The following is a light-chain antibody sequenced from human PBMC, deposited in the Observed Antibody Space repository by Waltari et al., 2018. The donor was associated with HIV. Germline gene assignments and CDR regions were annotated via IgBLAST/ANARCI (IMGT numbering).Light chain of an antibody. CDR2: SAS. CDR1: QGIRRD. CDR3: LHHNSYPPYA. V-gene: IGKV1-17*01. J-gene: IGKJ2*01. Sequence: DIQMTQSPSPLFASIGASVAISCRASQGIRRDLAWYQHRPGKAPERLIYSASTLQSGVPSRFNGSGSGTEFTLTINSLQSEDFATYYCLHHNSYPPYAFGQGTKVDI.